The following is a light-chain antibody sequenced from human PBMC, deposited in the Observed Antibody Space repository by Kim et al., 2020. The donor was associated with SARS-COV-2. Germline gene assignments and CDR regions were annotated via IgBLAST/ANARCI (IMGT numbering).Light chain of an antibody. CDR2: DAS. V-gene: IGKV1-5*01. Sequence: ASIGDTVTITCRASQSVSSLLAWYQQKPGQAPNLLIYDASSLKSGVPSRFSGRGSGTEFTLTIRSLQPYDFATYYCQQYNTAPRTFGQGTKVDIK. CDR1: QSVSSL. CDR3: QQYNTAPRT. J-gene: IGKJ1*01.